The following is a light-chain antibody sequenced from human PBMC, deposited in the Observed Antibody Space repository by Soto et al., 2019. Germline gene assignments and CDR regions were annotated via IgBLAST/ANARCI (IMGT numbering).Light chain of an antibody. CDR3: TSYTSFNLYV. V-gene: IGLV2-14*01. J-gene: IGLJ1*01. CDR1: SSDIGGYKH. Sequence: QSALTQPASVSGSPGQSISISCTGPSSDIGGYKHVSWYQQHPGKAPKLMIYDVSSRTSGVSNRFSGSKSGNTASLIISGLQAEDEADYYCTSYTSFNLYVFGTGTKVTVL. CDR2: DVS.